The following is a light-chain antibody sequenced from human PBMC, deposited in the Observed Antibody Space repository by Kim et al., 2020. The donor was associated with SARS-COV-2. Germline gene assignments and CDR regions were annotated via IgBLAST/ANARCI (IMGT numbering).Light chain of an antibody. Sequence: SGSPGQTARIACSGDVLAKKYARWFQQKPGQAPVLVIYKYSERPSGIPERFSGSSSGTTVTLTISGAQVEDEADYYCYSAADNNLVFGGGTQLTVL. CDR1: VLAKKY. CDR3: YSAADNNLV. CDR2: KYS. J-gene: IGLJ3*02. V-gene: IGLV3-27*01.